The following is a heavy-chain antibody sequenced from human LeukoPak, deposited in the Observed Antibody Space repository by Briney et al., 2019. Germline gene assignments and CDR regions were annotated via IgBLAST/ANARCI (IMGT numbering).Heavy chain of an antibody. V-gene: IGHV4-59*08. CDR2: IYYSGST. CDR1: GGSISNY. J-gene: IGHJ4*02. D-gene: IGHD3-22*01. CDR3: ARLWADSSGYQGADY. Sequence: SETLSLTCTVSGGSISNYWSWIRQPPGKGLEWIGYIYYSGSTNYNPSLKSRVTISVDTSKNQFSLKLSSVTAADTAVYYCARLWADSSGYQGADYWGQGTLVTVSS.